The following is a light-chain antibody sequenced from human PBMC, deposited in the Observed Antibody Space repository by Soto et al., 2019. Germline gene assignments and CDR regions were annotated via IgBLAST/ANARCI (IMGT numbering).Light chain of an antibody. CDR1: QSVSSN. V-gene: IGKV3-11*01. J-gene: IGKJ4*01. CDR2: DAS. Sequence: EIVMTQSPATLSVSPGERATLSFRASQSVSSNLAWYQQKPGQAPRLLIYDASNRATGIPARFSGSGSGTDFTLTISSLEPEDFAVYYCQQRSNWPPLTFGGGTKVDIK. CDR3: QQRSNWPPLT.